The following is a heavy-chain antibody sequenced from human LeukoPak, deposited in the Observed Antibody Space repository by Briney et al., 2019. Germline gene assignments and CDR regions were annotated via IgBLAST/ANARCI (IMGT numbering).Heavy chain of an antibody. CDR1: GGSFSGYY. J-gene: IGHJ4*02. D-gene: IGHD3-16*01. V-gene: IGHV4-34*01. CDR3: ARGLRRRSFGDY. Sequence: SETLSLTCAVYGGSFSGYYWSWIRQPPGKGLEWIGEINHSGSTNYDPSLRSRVTISVDTSKNQFSLKLSSVTAAEPAVYYCARGLRRRSFGDYWGQGNLVTGSS. CDR2: INHSGST.